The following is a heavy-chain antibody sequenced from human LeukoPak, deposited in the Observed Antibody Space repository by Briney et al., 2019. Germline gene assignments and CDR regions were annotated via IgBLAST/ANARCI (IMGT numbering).Heavy chain of an antibody. CDR1: GFSFSSYG. V-gene: IGHV3-48*04. Sequence: GGSLRLSCAASGFSFSSYGIHWVRQAPGKGLEWVSYISSSGSTIYYADSVKGRFTISRDNAKNSLYLQMNSLRAEDTAVYYCARSSGYSYNFDYWGQGTLVTVSS. D-gene: IGHD3-22*01. CDR3: ARSSGYSYNFDY. J-gene: IGHJ4*02. CDR2: ISSSGSTI.